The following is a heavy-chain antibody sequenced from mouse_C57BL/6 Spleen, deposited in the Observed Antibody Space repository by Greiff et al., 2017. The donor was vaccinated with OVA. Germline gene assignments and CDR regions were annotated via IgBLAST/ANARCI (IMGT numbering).Heavy chain of an antibody. J-gene: IGHJ1*03. CDR2: IWTGGGT. D-gene: IGHD1-1*01. V-gene: IGHV2-9-1*01. CDR1: GFSLTSYA. CDR3: ARKGISGSSYVGYFDV. Sequence: VMLVESGPGLVAPSQSLSITCTVSGFSLTSYAISWVRQPPGQGLEWLGVIWTGGGTNYNSALKSRLSISKDNSKSQVFLKMNSLQTDDTARYYCARKGISGSSYVGYFDVWGTGTTVTVSS.